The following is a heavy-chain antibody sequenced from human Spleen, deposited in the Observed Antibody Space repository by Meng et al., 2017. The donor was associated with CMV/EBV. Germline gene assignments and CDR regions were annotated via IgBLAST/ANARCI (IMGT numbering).Heavy chain of an antibody. J-gene: IGHJ4*02. CDR2: IYSAESSP. Sequence: GGSLRLSCAASGFTFDDYGMSWVRQAPGKGLEWVSVIYSAESSPNYADSVKGRFTISRDNSKNTLYLQMNSLRAEDTGVYYCAKVDILTATHFESWGQGTLVTVSS. CDR3: AKVDILTATHFES. CDR1: GFTFDDYG. V-gene: IGHV3-23*03. D-gene: IGHD3-9*01.